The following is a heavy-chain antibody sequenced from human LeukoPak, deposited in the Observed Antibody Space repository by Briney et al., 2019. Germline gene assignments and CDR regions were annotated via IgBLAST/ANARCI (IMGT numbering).Heavy chain of an antibody. V-gene: IGHV3-30-3*01. CDR3: ARDHSSGWSHYYYGMDV. J-gene: IGHJ6*02. CDR1: GFTFSTSA. D-gene: IGHD6-19*01. Sequence: PGGSLRLSCAASGFTFSTSAMHWVRQAPGKGLEWVAVISYDGSDKYYADSVKGRFTISRDNSKNTLYLQMNSLRAEDTAFYYCARDHSSGWSHYYYGMDVWGQGTTVTVSS. CDR2: ISYDGSDK.